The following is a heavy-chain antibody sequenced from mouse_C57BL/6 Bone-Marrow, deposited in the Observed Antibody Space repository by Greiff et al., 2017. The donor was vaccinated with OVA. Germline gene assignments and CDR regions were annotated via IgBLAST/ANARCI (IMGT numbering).Heavy chain of an antibody. CDR3: TRYGDY. CDR1: GYTFTDYE. V-gene: IGHV1-15*01. Sequence: QVQLQQSGAELVRPGASVTLSCKASGYTFTDYEMHWVQQTPVHGLEWIGAIDPETGGTAYNQKFKGTAVLTADKSSSTAYMELRSLTSEDSAVYYCTRYGDYWCQGTTLTVSS. J-gene: IGHJ2*01. D-gene: IGHD1-1*01. CDR2: IDPETGGT.